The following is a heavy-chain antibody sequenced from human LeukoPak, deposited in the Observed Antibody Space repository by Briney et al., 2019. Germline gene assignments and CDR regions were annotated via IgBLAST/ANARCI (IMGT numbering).Heavy chain of an antibody. CDR3: ARGVVPAAFDI. CDR1: GFTFSSYY. V-gene: IGHV3-48*04. Sequence: PGGSLRLSCAASGFTFSSYYMSWVRQAPGKGLEWVSCISTSSSTIYYANSVRGRFTISRDNGQNSLYLQINSLRVEDTAVYYCARGVVPAAFDIWGQGTMVTVSS. CDR2: ISTSSSTI. D-gene: IGHD2-2*01. J-gene: IGHJ3*02.